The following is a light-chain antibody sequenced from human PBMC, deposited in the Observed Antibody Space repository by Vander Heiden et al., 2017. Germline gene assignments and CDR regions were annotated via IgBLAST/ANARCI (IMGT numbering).Light chain of an antibody. Sequence: SSELTQPPSVSVSPGQTARITCSGDALPNQYASWYQQKPGEAPVLVIQKDRERPAGIPERFSGSSSRTTVTLTISGGQAEDEADYYGQSADSSGTYVFGTGTKVTVL. CDR2: KDR. CDR1: ALPNQY. J-gene: IGLJ1*01. V-gene: IGLV3-25*03. CDR3: QSADSSGTYV.